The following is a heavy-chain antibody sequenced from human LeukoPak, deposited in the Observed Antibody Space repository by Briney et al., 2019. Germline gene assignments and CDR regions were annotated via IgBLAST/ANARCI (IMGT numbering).Heavy chain of an antibody. CDR2: IKSKIDGGTT. V-gene: IGHV3-15*01. J-gene: IGHJ3*02. Sequence: GGSLRLSCAASGFTFSNAWMSWVRQVAGKGLEWVGRIKSKIDGGTTDYAAPVTGRFTISRDDSKNTLYMQMNSLKTEDTAVYYCTTGESGIVTTIRIEPDAFDIWGQGTMVTVSS. D-gene: IGHD5-12*01. CDR1: GFTFSNAW. CDR3: TTGESGIVTTIRIEPDAFDI.